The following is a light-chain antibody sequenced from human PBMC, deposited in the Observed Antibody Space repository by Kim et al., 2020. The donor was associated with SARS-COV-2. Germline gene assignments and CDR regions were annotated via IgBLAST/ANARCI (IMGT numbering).Light chain of an antibody. V-gene: IGLV3-27*01. CDR1: ILAKKY. J-gene: IGLJ3*02. CDR2: KDS. CDR3: YSAADDNLV. Sequence: SYELTQPSSVSVSPGQTARITCSGDILAKKYVRWFQQKPGQAPVLVIYKDSERPSGIPERFSGSISGTTVTLTISGAQVEDEADYYCYSAADDNLVFGGGTKLTVL.